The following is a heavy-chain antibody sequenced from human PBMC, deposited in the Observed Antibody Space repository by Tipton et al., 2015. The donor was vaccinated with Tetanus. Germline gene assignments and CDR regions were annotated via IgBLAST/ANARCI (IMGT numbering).Heavy chain of an antibody. CDR1: GFTFSTYW. CDR2: ISYDGAEI. Sequence: SLRLSCAAPGFTFSTYWMHWVRQSPGKGLEWVAFISYDGAEIYYADSVKGRISISRDNSKNILFLQMDSLRAEDTAVYYCVRDYCSSARCSPHGDYYYFYGMDVWGQGTTVTV. CDR3: VRDYCSSARCSPHGDYYYFYGMDV. V-gene: IGHV3-30-3*01. J-gene: IGHJ6*02. D-gene: IGHD2-2*01.